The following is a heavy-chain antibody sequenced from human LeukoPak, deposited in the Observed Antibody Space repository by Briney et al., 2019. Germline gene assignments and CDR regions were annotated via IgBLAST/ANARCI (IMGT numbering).Heavy chain of an antibody. V-gene: IGHV3-11*01. CDR2: ISSSGSTI. J-gene: IGHJ4*02. CDR3: ARVVRFLEWPHYFDY. D-gene: IGHD3-3*01. CDR1: GFTFSDYY. Sequence: GSLRLSCAASGFTFSDYYMSWIRPAPGKGLEWVSYISSSGSTIYYADSVKGRFTISRDNAKNSLYLQMNSLRAEDTAVYYCARVVRFLEWPHYFDYWGQGTLVTVSS.